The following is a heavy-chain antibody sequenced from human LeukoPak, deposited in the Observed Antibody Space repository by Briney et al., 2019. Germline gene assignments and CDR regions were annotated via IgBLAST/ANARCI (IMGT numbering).Heavy chain of an antibody. CDR3: ARRRAYDNSGPYPFDY. Sequence: GGSLRLSCAASGFSFSDYGMNWVRQAPGMGLEWVSAIDASGYSTSYADSVKGRFTISRDTSKNTLYLQMNSLRAEDTAVYYCARRRAYDNSGPYPFDYWGQGTLVTVSS. J-gene: IGHJ4*02. CDR1: GFSFSDYG. CDR2: IDASGYST. D-gene: IGHD3-22*01. V-gene: IGHV3-23*01.